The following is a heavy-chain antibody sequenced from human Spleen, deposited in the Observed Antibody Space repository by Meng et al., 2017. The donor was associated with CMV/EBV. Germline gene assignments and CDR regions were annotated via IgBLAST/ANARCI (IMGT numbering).Heavy chain of an antibody. CDR1: GGSISSSSYY. CDR2: IYYSGST. D-gene: IGHD2-2*01. CDR3: ARDSDVVPLFDP. Sequence: RLQESGPGRVKPSETLSLTCTVSGGSISSSSYYWGWIRQPPGKGLEWIGSIYYSGSTYYNPSLKSRVTISVDTSKNQFSLKLSSVTAADTAVYYCARDSDVVPLFDPWGQGTLVTVSS. V-gene: IGHV4-39*07. J-gene: IGHJ5*02.